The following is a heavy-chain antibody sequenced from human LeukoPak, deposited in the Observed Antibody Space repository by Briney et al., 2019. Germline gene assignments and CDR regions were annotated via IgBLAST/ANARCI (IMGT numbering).Heavy chain of an antibody. V-gene: IGHV3-33*06. D-gene: IGHD6-13*01. CDR2: IWYDGSNK. J-gene: IGHJ4*02. CDR3: AKAPYSSSELFSFDY. Sequence: PGRSLRLSCTASGFTFGDYAMSWVRQAPGKGLEWVAVIWYDGSNKYYADSVKGRFTISRDNSKNTLYLQMNSLRAEDTAVYYCAKAPYSSSELFSFDYWGQGTLVTVSS. CDR1: GFTFGDYA.